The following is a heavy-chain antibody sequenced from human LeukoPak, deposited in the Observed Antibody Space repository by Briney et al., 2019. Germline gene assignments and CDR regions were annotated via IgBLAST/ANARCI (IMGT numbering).Heavy chain of an antibody. CDR3: AKDLYIALPGAFDI. Sequence: GGSLRLSCAASGFTFGDYAMHWVRQAPGKGLEWVSGIRWNSCSIGYADSVKGRFTISRDKAHNSLYLQMNSLRADDTALYYCAKDLYIALPGAFDIWGQGTMVTVSS. D-gene: IGHD1-1*01. CDR2: IRWNSCSI. J-gene: IGHJ3*02. V-gene: IGHV3-9*01. CDR1: GFTFGDYA.